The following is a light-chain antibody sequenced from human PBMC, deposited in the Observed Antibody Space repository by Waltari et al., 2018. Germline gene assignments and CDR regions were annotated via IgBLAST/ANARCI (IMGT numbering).Light chain of an antibody. Sequence: QSALTQPASVSGSPGQSITISCSGTSSDIGAYKHVSWYQQHPGKAPKLMIYEVSNRPSAVSNRFSGSKSGNTSSLTISGLQADVESHYYCTSFTSSATWVFGGGTKVTVL. CDR1: SSDIGAYKH. J-gene: IGLJ3*02. CDR2: EVS. CDR3: TSFTSSATWV. V-gene: IGLV2-14*01.